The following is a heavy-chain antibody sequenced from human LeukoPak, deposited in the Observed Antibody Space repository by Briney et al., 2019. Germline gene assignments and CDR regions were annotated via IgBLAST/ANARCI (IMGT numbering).Heavy chain of an antibody. D-gene: IGHD3-10*01. Sequence: GGSLRLSCAASGFTFSSYGMHWVRRAPGKGLEWVAFIRYDGSNKYYADSVKGRFTISRDNSKNTLYLQMNSLRAEDTAVYYCAKDMGVYGSGSYRGPFDYWGQGTLVTVSS. V-gene: IGHV3-30*02. CDR3: AKDMGVYGSGSYRGPFDY. J-gene: IGHJ4*02. CDR1: GFTFSSYG. CDR2: IRYDGSNK.